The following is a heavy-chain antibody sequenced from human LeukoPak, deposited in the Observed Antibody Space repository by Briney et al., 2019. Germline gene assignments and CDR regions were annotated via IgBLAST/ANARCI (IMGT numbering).Heavy chain of an antibody. CDR1: GYTFTGYY. CDR3: ARALRWSRGFYYYYYMDV. CDR2: INPNSGGT. J-gene: IGHJ6*03. Sequence: ASVKVSCKASGYTFTGYYMHWVRQAPGQGLEWMGWINPNSGGTNYAQKFQGRVTMTRDTSISTAYMELSRLRSDDTAVYYCARALRWSRGFYYYYYMDVWGKGTTVTVSS. D-gene: IGHD4-23*01. V-gene: IGHV1-2*02.